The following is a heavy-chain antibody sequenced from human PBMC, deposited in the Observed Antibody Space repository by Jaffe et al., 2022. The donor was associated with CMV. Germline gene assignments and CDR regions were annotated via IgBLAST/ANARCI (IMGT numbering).Heavy chain of an antibody. CDR3: ARGRGTYDH. V-gene: IGHV3-21*01. D-gene: IGHD1-26*01. CDR2: ISSSTAYI. Sequence: EVQLVESGGGLVKPGGSLRLSCAASGFTFSTYSMNWVRQAPGKGLQWVSFISSSTAYISYADSVKGRFTISRDNAKNSVFLQMNSLRAEDTGVYYCARGRGTYDHWGQGTLVIVSS. CDR1: GFTFSTYS. J-gene: IGHJ4*02.